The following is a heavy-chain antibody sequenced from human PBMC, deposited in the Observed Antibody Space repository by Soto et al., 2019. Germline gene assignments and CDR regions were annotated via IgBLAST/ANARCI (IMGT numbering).Heavy chain of an antibody. V-gene: IGHV4-59*01. Sequence: QVQLQESGPGLVKPSETLSLTCAVSGGSLANYYWSWIRQPPGKGLEWIGYIYYTGSTNYNPSLKSRVTISLDTSRSQFSRKMTSVNAADTALYYCARGIVPAALFDYWGQGTLVTVSS. CDR2: IYYTGST. J-gene: IGHJ4*02. D-gene: IGHD2-2*01. CDR3: ARGIVPAALFDY. CDR1: GGSLANYY.